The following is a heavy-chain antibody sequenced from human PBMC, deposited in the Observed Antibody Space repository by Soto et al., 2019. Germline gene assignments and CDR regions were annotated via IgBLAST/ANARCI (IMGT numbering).Heavy chain of an antibody. J-gene: IGHJ4*02. Sequence: GGSLRLSCAASGFTFRSYWMQWVRQAPGKGLVWVSWINSDGSSTSYADSVRGRFTISRDNAKNTLYLQMNSLRAEDTAVYYCASGGSSLNFDSWGQGTLVTVSS. CDR2: INSDGSST. CDR3: ASGGSSLNFDS. V-gene: IGHV3-74*01. CDR1: GFTFRSYW. D-gene: IGHD6-6*01.